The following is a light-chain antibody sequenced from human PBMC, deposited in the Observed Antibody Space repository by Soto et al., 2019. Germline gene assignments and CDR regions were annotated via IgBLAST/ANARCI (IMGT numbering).Light chain of an antibody. CDR3: QQSGTSPRT. CDR2: DAS. J-gene: IGKJ2*01. Sequence: EIVLTQSPGTLSLSPGERATLSCRASQSISSNYLAWYQQKPGQAPRLLIYDASSRATGIPDRFRGSGSVTDFSLTISRLEHEDFAGYSCQQSGTSPRTFGQGTKLEIK. CDR1: QSISSNY. V-gene: IGKV3-20*01.